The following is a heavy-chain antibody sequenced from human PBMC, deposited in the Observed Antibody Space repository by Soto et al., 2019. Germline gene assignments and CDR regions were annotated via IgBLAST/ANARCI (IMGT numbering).Heavy chain of an antibody. V-gene: IGHV4-39*02. CDR2: IYFSGRT. D-gene: IGHD2-2*01. Sequence: PPETLALTCTVSGSSISSSNYYWVWVRQPPAKGLDWSASIYFSGRTHYNPSLQSTINVSIDSPKNRLSLKLSSVPAADTAVYYCAGESCGTSSCSMETKYFGMDVWGQGTTVTVSS. J-gene: IGHJ6*02. CDR1: GSSISSSNYY. CDR3: AGESCGTSSCSMETKYFGMDV.